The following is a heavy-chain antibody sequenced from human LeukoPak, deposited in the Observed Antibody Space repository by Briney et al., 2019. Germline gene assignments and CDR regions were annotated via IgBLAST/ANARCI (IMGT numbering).Heavy chain of an antibody. Sequence: PGGSLRLSCAASGFTFSSYGMHWVRQAPGKVLEWVAFIRYDGSNKYYADSVKGRFTISRDNSKNSLYLQMNSLRVEDTASYYCAKGQGATLPLAFDIWGQGTMVTVSS. J-gene: IGHJ3*02. CDR1: GFTFSSYG. V-gene: IGHV3-30*02. CDR2: IRYDGSNK. CDR3: AKGQGATLPLAFDI. D-gene: IGHD1-26*01.